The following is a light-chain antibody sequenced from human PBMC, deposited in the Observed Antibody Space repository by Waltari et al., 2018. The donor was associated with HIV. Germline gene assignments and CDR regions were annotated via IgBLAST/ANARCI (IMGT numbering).Light chain of an antibody. J-gene: IGLJ2*01. CDR2: RNG. CDR1: ISNIGRVY. Sequence: QSVMTQPPSASGTPGQRVTISCSGSISNIGRVYVYWYQHFPGTAPKLLIYRNGQRPSGVPDRFSASKSGTSASLAISGLRSEDEAYYYCAAWDDNLNGVVFGGGTKLTVL. V-gene: IGLV1-47*01. CDR3: AAWDDNLNGVV.